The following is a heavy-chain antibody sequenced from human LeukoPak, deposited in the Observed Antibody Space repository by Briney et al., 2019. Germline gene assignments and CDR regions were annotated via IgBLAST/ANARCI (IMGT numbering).Heavy chain of an antibody. V-gene: IGHV4-59*01. D-gene: IGHD2-2*01. CDR2: IYYSGSI. J-gene: IGHJ6*03. CDR1: GGSISSYY. CDR3: ARGPHCSSTSCSDYYYYYMDV. Sequence: SETLSLTCTVSGGSISSYYWSWIRQPPGKGLEWVGYIYYSGSINYNPSLKSRVTISVDTSKNQFSLKLSSVTAADTAVYYCARGPHCSSTSCSDYYYYYMDVWGKGTTVTVSS.